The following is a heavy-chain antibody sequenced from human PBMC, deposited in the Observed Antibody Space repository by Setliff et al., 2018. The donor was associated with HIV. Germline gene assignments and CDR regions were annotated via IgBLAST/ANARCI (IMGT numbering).Heavy chain of an antibody. Sequence: PSETLSLTCAVYDGSFSGYYWSWIRQPPGKGLEWIGEIDHSGSTNYNPSLKSRVTISVDTSKKQFSLRLNSVTAADTAVYFCARQSGYTRGWDIFGVVAGSFDIWGQGTMVTVSS. J-gene: IGHJ3*02. CDR2: IDHSGST. V-gene: IGHV4-34*01. D-gene: IGHD3-3*01. CDR1: DGSFSGYY. CDR3: ARQSGYTRGWDIFGVVAGSFDI.